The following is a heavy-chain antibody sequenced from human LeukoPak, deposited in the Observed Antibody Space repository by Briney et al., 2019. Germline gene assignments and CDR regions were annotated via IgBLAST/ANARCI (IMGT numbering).Heavy chain of an antibody. J-gene: IGHJ4*02. CDR3: AKDLDVLRFLEWLLTFDY. CDR1: GFTFSSYA. CDR2: ISGSGGST. D-gene: IGHD3-3*01. Sequence: GGSLRLSCAASGFTFSSYAMSWVRQAPGKGLEWVSAISGSGGSTYYADSVKGRFTISRDNSKNTLYLQMNSLRAEDTAVYYCAKDLDVLRFLEWLLTFDYWGQGTLVTVSS. V-gene: IGHV3-23*01.